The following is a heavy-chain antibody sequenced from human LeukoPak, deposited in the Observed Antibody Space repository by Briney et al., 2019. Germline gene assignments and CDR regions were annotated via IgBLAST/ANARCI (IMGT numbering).Heavy chain of an antibody. J-gene: IGHJ4*02. CDR3: ARLGLWFGELDY. CDR2: IYHSGST. D-gene: IGHD3-10*01. V-gene: IGHV4-30-2*01. CDR1: GGSISSGGYS. Sequence: TSETLSLTCAVSGGSISSGGYSWSWIRQPPGKGLEWIGYIYHSGSTYYNPSLKSRVTISVDRSKNQFSLKLSSVTAADTAVYYCARLGLWFGELDYWGQGTLVTVSS.